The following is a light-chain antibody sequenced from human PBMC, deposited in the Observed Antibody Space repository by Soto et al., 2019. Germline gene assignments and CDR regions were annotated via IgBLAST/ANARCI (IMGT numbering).Light chain of an antibody. CDR1: QSVSSY. V-gene: IGKV3-11*01. J-gene: IGKJ5*01. CDR2: DAS. Sequence: ELVLTQSPDTLSLSPGERATLSCRASQSVSSYLAWYQQKPGQAPRLLIYDASNRATGIPARFSGSGSGTDFTLTSSSLEPEDFAVYYCQQRSNWRGTFGQGTRLEIK. CDR3: QQRSNWRGT.